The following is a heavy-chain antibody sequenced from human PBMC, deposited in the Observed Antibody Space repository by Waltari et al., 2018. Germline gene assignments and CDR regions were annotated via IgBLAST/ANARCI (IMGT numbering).Heavy chain of an antibody. CDR3: ARDGIAAAGHDY. V-gene: IGHV1-2*02. CDR2: PNSGGT. Sequence: PNSGGTNYAQKFQGRVTMTRDTSISTAYMELSRLRSDDTAVYYCARDGIAAAGHDYWGQGTLVTVSS. D-gene: IGHD6-13*01. J-gene: IGHJ4*02.